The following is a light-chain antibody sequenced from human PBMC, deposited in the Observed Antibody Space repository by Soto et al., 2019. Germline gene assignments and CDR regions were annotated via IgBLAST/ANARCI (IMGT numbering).Light chain of an antibody. CDR2: AAS. Sequence: DIHMTQSPSSLSASVGDRVTITCRASQSITTYLNWYQQKPGKAPKLLIYAASNLQSGVPSRFRGSGSGTDFTLTISTLQPEDFATYYCQQSYSTPYTFGQGTELEIK. V-gene: IGKV1-39*01. CDR3: QQSYSTPYT. CDR1: QSITTY. J-gene: IGKJ2*01.